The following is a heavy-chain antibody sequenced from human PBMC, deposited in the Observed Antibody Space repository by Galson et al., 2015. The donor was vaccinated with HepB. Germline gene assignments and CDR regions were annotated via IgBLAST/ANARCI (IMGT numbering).Heavy chain of an antibody. V-gene: IGHV3-33*01. CDR3: ARDFSGGSSYGMDV. CDR1: GFTFSSYG. Sequence: SLRLSCAASGFTFSSYGMHWVRQAPGKGLEWVAVIWYDGSNKYYADSVKGRFTISRDNSKNTLYLQMNSLRAEDTAVYYCARDFSGGSSYGMDVWGQGTTVTVSS. J-gene: IGHJ6*02. D-gene: IGHD2-15*01. CDR2: IWYDGSNK.